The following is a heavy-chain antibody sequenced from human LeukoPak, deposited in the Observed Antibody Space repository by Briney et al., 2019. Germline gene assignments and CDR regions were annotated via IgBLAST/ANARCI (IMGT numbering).Heavy chain of an antibody. CDR1: GFTFSYYW. Sequence: GGSLRLSCAASGFTFSYYWMHWVRQAPGKGLVWVSRINSDGSSASYADSVKGRFTISRDDSKNTLYLQMNSLKTEDTAVYYCTTVMGGYDMFDYWGQGTLVTVSS. J-gene: IGHJ4*02. CDR2: INSDGSSA. CDR3: TTVMGGYDMFDY. V-gene: IGHV3-74*01. D-gene: IGHD5-12*01.